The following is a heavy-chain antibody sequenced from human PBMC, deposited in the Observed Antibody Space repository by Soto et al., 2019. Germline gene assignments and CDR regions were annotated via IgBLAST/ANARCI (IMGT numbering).Heavy chain of an antibody. CDR1: GGTFSSYA. CDR3: ARSKDDYDSSGQGFGP. D-gene: IGHD3-22*01. CDR2: IIPIFGPA. V-gene: IGHV1-69*13. J-gene: IGHJ5*02. Sequence: GASVKVSCKASGGTFSSYAISWVRQAPGQGLEWMGGIIPIFGPANYAQKFQGRVTITADESTSTAYMELSSLRSEDTAVYYCARSKDDYDSSGQGFGPWGQGTLVTVSS.